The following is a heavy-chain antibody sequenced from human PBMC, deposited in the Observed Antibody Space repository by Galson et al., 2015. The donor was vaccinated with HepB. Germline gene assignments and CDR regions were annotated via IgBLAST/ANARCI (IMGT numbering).Heavy chain of an antibody. D-gene: IGHD2-2*02. CDR3: ARLVGEVIPGGIHWMFDP. CDR1: GFSFSTYW. V-gene: IGHV3-7*01. CDR2: IRQDGNEK. Sequence: SLRLSCAASGFSFSTYWMTWVRQTVGEGLECVATIRQDGNEKHYADSVKGRFTISRDNAKNSLYLQINSLRVEDTAVYYCARLVGEVIPGGIHWMFDPWGQGTLVTVSS. J-gene: IGHJ5*02.